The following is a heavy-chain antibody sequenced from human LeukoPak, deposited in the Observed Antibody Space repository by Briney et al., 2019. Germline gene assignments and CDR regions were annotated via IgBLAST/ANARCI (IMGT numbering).Heavy chain of an antibody. CDR1: GITFEDYA. V-gene: IGHV3-43*02. CDR2: ISGDASGT. Sequence: GGSLRLSXVVSGITFEDYAMHWVRQVPGKGLEWVSVISGDASGTYYADSVKGRFTISRDNSKNSLYVQMNSLRSEDAALYYCVKGDDYGDYWGQGTLVTVSS. J-gene: IGHJ4*02. CDR3: VKGDDYGDY.